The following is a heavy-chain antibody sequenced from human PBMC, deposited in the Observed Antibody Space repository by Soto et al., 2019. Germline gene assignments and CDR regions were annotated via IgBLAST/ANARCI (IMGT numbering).Heavy chain of an antibody. CDR2: IDTRGGT. J-gene: IGHJ6*02. CDR1: GFTFSTSA. V-gene: IGHV3-23*01. CDR3: ATSLDV. Sequence: GGSLRLSCAASGFTFSTSAMGWVRQAPGEGLEWVSSIDTRGGTYYTDSVKGRFTISRDNSKNTLYLQMNSLRAEDTAVYYCATSLDVWGQGTTVTVSS.